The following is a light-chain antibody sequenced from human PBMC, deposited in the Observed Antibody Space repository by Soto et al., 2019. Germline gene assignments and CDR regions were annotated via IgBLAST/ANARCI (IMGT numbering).Light chain of an antibody. J-gene: IGKJ5*01. CDR2: AAS. V-gene: IGKV1-9*01. Sequence: DIQLTQSPSFLSASVGDRVTITCRASQGISSYLAWYQQRPGKAPKLLIYAASTLQSGVPSRFSGSGSGKEFTLEISSLQPEDFATYYCQHFSSNPLTFGQGTRLEIK. CDR1: QGISSY. CDR3: QHFSSNPLT.